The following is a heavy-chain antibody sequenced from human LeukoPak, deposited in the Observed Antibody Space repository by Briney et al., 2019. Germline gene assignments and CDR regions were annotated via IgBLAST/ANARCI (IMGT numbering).Heavy chain of an antibody. V-gene: IGHV1-46*01. D-gene: IGHD2-8*01. CDR3: ASVYLYGMDV. J-gene: IGHJ6*02. CDR1: GYSLTTYY. CDR2: INPSGGGT. Sequence: ASVKVSCKASGYSLTTYYMHWVRQAPGQGLGWMAIINPSGGGTKYAQKFQGRVTMTRDTPTNTVYMELSSLRTEDTAVYYCASVYLYGMDVWGRGTTVTVSS.